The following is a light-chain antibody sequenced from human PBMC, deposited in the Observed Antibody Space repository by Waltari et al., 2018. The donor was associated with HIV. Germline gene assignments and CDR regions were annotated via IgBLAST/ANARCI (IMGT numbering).Light chain of an antibody. CDR3: QQYYLTPYS. Sequence: DIVMTQSPDSLAVSLGERATINCKSSQSVLYSSNNKNYLAWYQKKPGQPPKRLIYWASTRESGVPDRFSGSGSGTDFTLTISSLQAEDVAVYYCQQYYLTPYSFGQGTRLEI. V-gene: IGKV4-1*01. CDR2: WAS. J-gene: IGKJ2*01. CDR1: QSVLYSSNNKNY.